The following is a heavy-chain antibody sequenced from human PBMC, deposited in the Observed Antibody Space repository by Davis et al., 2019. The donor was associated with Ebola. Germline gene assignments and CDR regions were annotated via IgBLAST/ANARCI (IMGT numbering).Heavy chain of an antibody. D-gene: IGHD3-10*01. CDR1: EFSFTTSW. J-gene: IGHJ6*02. V-gene: IGHV3-7*01. CDR2: VKQDGSDT. Sequence: GESLKISCAASEFSFTTSWMSWVRQAPGKGLEWVANVKQDGSDTYYVDSVKGRFIISRDNTKNSIYLEMNDLRVDDTAVYYCATLPGGRGMDVWGQGTTVTVSS. CDR3: ATLPGGRGMDV.